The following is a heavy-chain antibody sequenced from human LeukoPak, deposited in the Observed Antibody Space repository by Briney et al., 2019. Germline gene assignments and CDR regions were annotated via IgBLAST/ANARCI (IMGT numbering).Heavy chain of an antibody. CDR1: GFTFSSYS. CDR3: ARDWYTYYYDSSGYYPYPDY. Sequence: GGSLRLSCAASGFTFSSYSVNWVRQAPGKGLEWVSSISSSSSYIYYADSVKGRFTISRDNAKNSLYLQMNSLRAEDTAVYYCARDWYTYYYDSSGYYPYPDYWGQGTLVTVSS. J-gene: IGHJ4*02. D-gene: IGHD3-22*01. CDR2: ISSSSSYI. V-gene: IGHV3-21*01.